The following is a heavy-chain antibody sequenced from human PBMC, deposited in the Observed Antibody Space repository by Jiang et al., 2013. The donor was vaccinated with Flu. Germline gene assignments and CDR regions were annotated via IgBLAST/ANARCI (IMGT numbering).Heavy chain of an antibody. V-gene: IGHV4-61*02. CDR3: ARDGHSSTWEYYFDY. J-gene: IGHJ4*02. CDR1: GGSISSGSYY. Sequence: GPGLVKPSQTLSLTCTVSGGSISSGSYYWSWIRQPAGKGLEWIGRVHARGNTDYNPSLKSRVTVSQDTSKNQFSLKLNSVTAADTAVYFCARDGHSSTWEYYFDYWGQGTLVTVSS. D-gene: IGHD6-13*01. CDR2: VHARGNT.